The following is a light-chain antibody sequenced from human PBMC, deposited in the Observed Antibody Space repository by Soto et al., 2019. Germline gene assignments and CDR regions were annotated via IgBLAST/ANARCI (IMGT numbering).Light chain of an antibody. J-gene: IGLJ3*02. V-gene: IGLV2-14*01. CDR3: SSYTSSSTVV. CDR2: DVN. CDR1: STDVGGYNY. Sequence: QSALTQPASGSGSPGQSITISCTGTSTDVGGYNYVSWYQQHPGKPPKLRIYDVNNRPSGVSNRFSGYKSSNTASLTIAGLQAEDEADYYCSSYTSSSTVVFGGGTKVTVL.